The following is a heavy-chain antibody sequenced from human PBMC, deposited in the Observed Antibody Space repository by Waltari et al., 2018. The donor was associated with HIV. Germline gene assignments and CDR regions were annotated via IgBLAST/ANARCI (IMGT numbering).Heavy chain of an antibody. J-gene: IGHJ3*02. Sequence: EVYLVESGGGLVKPGGCLTLSCAASEFTFANAWMSWVRQAPGKGLEWVGRIIIRGGGGTTDYAAPVRGRFAISRDETKNTLLLQMNSLETEDTAVYYCTTMQGYSAFEMWGQGTMVTVSS. CDR1: EFTFANAW. D-gene: IGHD2-15*01. V-gene: IGHV3-15*01. CDR2: IIIRGGGGTT. CDR3: TTMQGYSAFEM.